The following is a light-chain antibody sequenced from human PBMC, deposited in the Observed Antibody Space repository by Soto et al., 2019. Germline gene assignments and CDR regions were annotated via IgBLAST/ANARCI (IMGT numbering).Light chain of an antibody. CDR3: QQRSDWPWT. V-gene: IGKV3-11*01. CDR2: EAS. CDR1: QSVSSY. J-gene: IGKJ1*01. Sequence: EIVLTQSPATLSLSPGERATLCFSASQSVSSYLAWYQQKPGQAPRLLMYEASTRATGIPAGFSGGGSGTDFTLTISSLEPEDFAVYYCQQRSDWPWTFGQGTKVDIK.